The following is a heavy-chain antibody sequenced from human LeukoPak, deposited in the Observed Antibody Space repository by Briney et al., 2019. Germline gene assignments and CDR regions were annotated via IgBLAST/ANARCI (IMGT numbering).Heavy chain of an antibody. J-gene: IGHJ4*02. CDR3: AKGVAVAGRYFDC. D-gene: IGHD6-19*01. CDR1: GFTFSSYG. Sequence: GGSLRLSCAASGFTFSSYGMHWVRQAPGKGLEWVAVIWYDGSNKYNADSVKGRFTISRDNSRNTLYLQMKRLRAEDTAGYHCAKGVAVAGRYFDCWGQGTLVTVSS. CDR2: IWYDGSNK. V-gene: IGHV3-33*06.